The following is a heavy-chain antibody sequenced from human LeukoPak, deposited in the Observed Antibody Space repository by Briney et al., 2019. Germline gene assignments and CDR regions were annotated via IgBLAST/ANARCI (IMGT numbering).Heavy chain of an antibody. CDR3: ASNLVAGTFDI. D-gene: IGHD6-19*01. Sequence: GGSLRLSCAASGFTFSSYGIHWVRQAPGKGLEWVAVIWYDGSNKYYAASVKRRFTISRDNSKNTLYLQMNSLRAEDTAVYYCASNLVAGTFDIWGQGTMVTVSS. V-gene: IGHV3-33*01. J-gene: IGHJ3*02. CDR1: GFTFSSYG. CDR2: IWYDGSNK.